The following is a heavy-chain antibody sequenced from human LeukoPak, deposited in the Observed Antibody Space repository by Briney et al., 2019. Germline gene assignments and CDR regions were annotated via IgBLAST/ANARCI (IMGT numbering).Heavy chain of an antibody. V-gene: IGHV4-39*01. J-gene: IGHJ4*02. CDR2: IYYSGST. CDR1: GGSISSSSYY. D-gene: IGHD2-2*01. CDR3: ARQGHIVVVPAAFDY. Sequence: SETLSLTCTVSGGSISSSSYYWGWIRQPPGKGLEWIGSIYYSGSTYYNPSLKSRVTISVDTSKNQFSLKLSSVTAADTAVYYCARQGHIVVVPAAFDYWGQGTLVTVSS.